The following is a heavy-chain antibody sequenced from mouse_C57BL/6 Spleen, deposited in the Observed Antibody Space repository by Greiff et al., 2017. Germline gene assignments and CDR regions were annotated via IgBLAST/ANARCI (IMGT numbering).Heavy chain of an antibody. Sequence: EVMLVESGEGLVKPGGSLKLSCAASGFTFSSYAMSWVRQTPEKRLEWVAYISSGCDYIYYADTVKGRFTISIYNARNTLYLLMSILKSEDTAMYYCTRGITTVVAFDYWGQGTTLTVSS. CDR2: ISSGCDYI. V-gene: IGHV5S21*01. CDR1: GFTFSSYA. D-gene: IGHD1-1*01. J-gene: IGHJ2*01. CDR3: TRGITTVVAFDY.